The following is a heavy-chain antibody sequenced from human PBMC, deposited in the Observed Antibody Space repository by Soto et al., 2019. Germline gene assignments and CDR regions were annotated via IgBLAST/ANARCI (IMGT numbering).Heavy chain of an antibody. V-gene: IGHV1-18*01. CDR2: ISAYNGNT. Sequence: QVQLVQSGAEVKKPAASVKVSCKASGYTFTSYGISWVRQAPGQGREWMGWISAYNGNTNYAQKLQGRVTMTTNTSTSTAYMELRSLGSGDTAVYYCARYYGFWSGYPVYYDYMDVWGKGTTVTVSS. CDR1: GYTFTSYG. D-gene: IGHD3-3*01. J-gene: IGHJ6*03. CDR3: ARYYGFWSGYPVYYDYMDV.